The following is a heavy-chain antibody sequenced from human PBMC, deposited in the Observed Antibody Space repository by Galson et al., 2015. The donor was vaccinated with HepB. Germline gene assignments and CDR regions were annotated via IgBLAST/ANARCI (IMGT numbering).Heavy chain of an antibody. D-gene: IGHD2-2*01. J-gene: IGHJ6*02. CDR2: ISSSSSYI. CDR3: ARDSDIVVVPAAPYYYYYGMDV. V-gene: IGHV3-21*01. Sequence: SLRLSCAASAFTFSSYSMNWVRQAPGKGLEWVSSISSSSSYISYADSVKGRFTISRDNAKNSLYLQMNSLRAEDTAVYYCARDSDIVVVPAAPYYYYYGMDVWGQGTTVTVSS. CDR1: AFTFSSYS.